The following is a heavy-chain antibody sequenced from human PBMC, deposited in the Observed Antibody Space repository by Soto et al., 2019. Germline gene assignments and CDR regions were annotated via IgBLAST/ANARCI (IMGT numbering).Heavy chain of an antibody. Sequence: SETLSLTCTVSGASISSYYWSWVRQPPGKGLEWIGYIYYSGSTNYNPSLKSRVTISVDTSKNQLSLKVSSVTAADTAVYYCARSARYYDISTGYAPAYFDYWGQGTLVTVS. V-gene: IGHV4-59*01. CDR1: GASISSYY. CDR3: ARSARYYDISTGYAPAYFDY. D-gene: IGHD3-9*01. J-gene: IGHJ4*02. CDR2: IYYSGST.